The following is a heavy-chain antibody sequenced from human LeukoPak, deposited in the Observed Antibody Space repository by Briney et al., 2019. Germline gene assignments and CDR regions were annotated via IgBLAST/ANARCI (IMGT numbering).Heavy chain of an antibody. CDR1: GFTFSNAW. Sequence: GGSLRLSCAASGFTFSNAWMSWVRQAPGKGLEWVGRITSGGATDYAAPVKGRFIISRDNSKGTFYLQMNSLKTDDTAMYYCTWMATVRTVDFWGQGTLVIVSS. D-gene: IGHD4-17*01. V-gene: IGHV3-15*01. CDR2: ITSGGAT. J-gene: IGHJ4*02. CDR3: TWMATVRTVDF.